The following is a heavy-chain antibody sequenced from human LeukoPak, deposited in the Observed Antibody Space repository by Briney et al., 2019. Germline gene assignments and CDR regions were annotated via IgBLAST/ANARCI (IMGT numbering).Heavy chain of an antibody. J-gene: IGHJ4*02. CDR3: ARPRGGGSHDDFDY. CDR2: VSSIASTK. D-gene: IGHD1-26*01. CDR1: GFSFSTYS. Sequence: GGSLRLSCVASGFSFSTYSMSWVRHAAGKGLEWVSYVSSIASTKYYADSVEGRFTVSRDNAKNSLYLQMNSLRAEDSGVYYCARPRGGGSHDDFDYWGQGTLVTVSS. V-gene: IGHV3-48*01.